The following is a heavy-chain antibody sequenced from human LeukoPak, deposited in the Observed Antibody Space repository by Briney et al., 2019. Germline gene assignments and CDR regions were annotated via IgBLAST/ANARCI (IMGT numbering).Heavy chain of an antibody. D-gene: IGHD3-9*01. CDR3: ARGGWRYFLYYGMDV. V-gene: IGHV4-34*01. CDR1: GGSFSGYY. CDR2: INHSGST. Sequence: SETLSLTCAVSGGSFSGYYGSWIRQPPGKGLEWIGEINHSGSTNYNPTLKSRVTISVDTSKNQFSLKLSSVTAADTAVYYCARGGWRYFLYYGMDVWGQGTTVTVSS. J-gene: IGHJ6*02.